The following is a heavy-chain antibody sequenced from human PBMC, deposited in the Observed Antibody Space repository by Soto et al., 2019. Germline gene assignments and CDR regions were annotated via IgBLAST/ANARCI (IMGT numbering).Heavy chain of an antibody. V-gene: IGHV3-30-3*01. Sequence: LRLSCAASGFTFSSYTMHWVRQAPGKGLEWVAVISYDGSNKYYADSVKGRFTISRDNSKNTLYLQMNSLRAEDTAVYYCARCSSSWTPCYYYGMDVWGQGTTVTVSS. CDR2: ISYDGSNK. J-gene: IGHJ6*02. D-gene: IGHD6-13*01. CDR3: ARCSSSWTPCYYYGMDV. CDR1: GFTFSSYT.